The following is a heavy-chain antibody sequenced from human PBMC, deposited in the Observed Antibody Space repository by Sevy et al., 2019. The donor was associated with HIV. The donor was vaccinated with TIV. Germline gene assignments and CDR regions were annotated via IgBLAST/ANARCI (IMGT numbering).Heavy chain of an antibody. CDR3: AGKYYDILTGYYRFDP. CDR2: IYPGDSDT. CDR1: GYSFTSYW. D-gene: IGHD3-9*01. V-gene: IGHV5-51*01. J-gene: IGHJ5*02. Sequence: GESLKISCKGSGYSFTSYWIGWVRQMPGKGLEWMGIIYPGDSDTRYSPSFQGQVTISADKSIRTAYLQWSSLKASDTAMYYCAGKYYDILTGYYRFDPWGQGTLVTVSS.